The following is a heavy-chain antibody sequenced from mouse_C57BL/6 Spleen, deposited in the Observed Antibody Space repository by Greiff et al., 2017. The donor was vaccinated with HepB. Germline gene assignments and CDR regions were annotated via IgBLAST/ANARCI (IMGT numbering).Heavy chain of an antibody. CDR3: ARREIYSNYFDY. CDR1: GFTFSDYG. D-gene: IGHD2-5*01. J-gene: IGHJ2*01. V-gene: IGHV5-17*01. Sequence: EVKLVESGGGLVKPGGSLKLSCAASGFTFSDYGMHWVRQAPEKGLEWVAYISSGSSTIYYADTVKGRFTISRDNAKNTLFLQMTSLRSEDTAMYYCARREIYSNYFDYWGQGTTLTVSS. CDR2: ISSGSSTI.